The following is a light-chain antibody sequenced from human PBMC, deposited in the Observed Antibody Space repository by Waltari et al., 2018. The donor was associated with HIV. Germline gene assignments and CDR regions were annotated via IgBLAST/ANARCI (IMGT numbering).Light chain of an antibody. Sequence: QSVLTQPPSVSVPPGQRVTLSCTWTSSNIATPAVPCYQQLPATAPRLLIYNTNSRPSGVPDRFSGSKSGTSASLAINGLQAEDEADYYCQSSDNTLSGSVFGGGTKLTVL. J-gene: IGLJ2*01. CDR3: QSSDNTLSGSV. CDR1: SSNIATPA. CDR2: NTN. V-gene: IGLV1-40*01.